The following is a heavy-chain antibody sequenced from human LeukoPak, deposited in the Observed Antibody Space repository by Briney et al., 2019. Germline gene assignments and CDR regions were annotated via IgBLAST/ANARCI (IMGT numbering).Heavy chain of an antibody. Sequence: EGSLRLSCAASGFMFSIYTMNWVRQAPGKGLEWVSFISSSSSSIYYADSVKGRFTISRDSAKNSLYLQMNSLRAEDTAVYYCARSVLDYYYYMDVWGKGTTVTVSS. CDR3: ARSVLDYYYYMDV. J-gene: IGHJ6*03. CDR1: GFMFSIYT. D-gene: IGHD2-15*01. V-gene: IGHV3-21*01. CDR2: ISSSSSSI.